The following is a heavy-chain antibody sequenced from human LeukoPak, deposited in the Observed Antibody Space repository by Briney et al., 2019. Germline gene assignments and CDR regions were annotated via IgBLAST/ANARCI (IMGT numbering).Heavy chain of an antibody. D-gene: IGHD3-3*01. J-gene: IGHJ6*02. CDR2: ISAYNGNT. Sequence: ASVKVSCKASGYTFTNYGISWVRQAPGQGLEWMGWISAYNGNTNYAQKLQGRVTMTTDTPTSTAYMELRSLRSDDTAVYYCARDRAYDFWSGFSLYYYYYYGMDVWGQGTTVTVSS. CDR3: ARDRAYDFWSGFSLYYYYYYGMDV. CDR1: GYTFTNYG. V-gene: IGHV1-18*01.